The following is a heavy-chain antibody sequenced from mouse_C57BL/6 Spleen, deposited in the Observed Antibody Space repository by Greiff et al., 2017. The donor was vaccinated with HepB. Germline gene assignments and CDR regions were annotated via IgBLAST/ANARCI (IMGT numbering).Heavy chain of an antibody. CDR1: GYTFTSYW. CDR2: IDPSDSYT. J-gene: IGHJ4*01. CDR3: ARGDGYGYAMDY. D-gene: IGHD2-3*01. V-gene: IGHV1-50*01. Sequence: QVQLQQPGAELVKPGASVKLSCKASGYTFTSYWMQWVKQRPGQGLEWIGEIDPSDSYTNYNQKFKGKATLTVDTSSSTAYMQLSSLTSEDSAVYYCARGDGYGYAMDYWGQGTSVTVSS.